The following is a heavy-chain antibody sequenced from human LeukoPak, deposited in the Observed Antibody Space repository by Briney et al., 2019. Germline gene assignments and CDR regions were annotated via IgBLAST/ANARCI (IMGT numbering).Heavy chain of an antibody. V-gene: IGHV1-18*01. CDR2: ISGYNGNT. Sequence: ASVKVSCKASGYTFSSYGISWVRQAPGQGLEWMGWISGYNGNTNYAQKFQSRVTMTTDTSTGTSYMELRSLRSDDTAVYYCARDGLYYYGSVVDYWGQGTLVTVSS. J-gene: IGHJ4*02. CDR1: GYTFSSYG. CDR3: ARDGLYYYGSVVDY. D-gene: IGHD3-10*01.